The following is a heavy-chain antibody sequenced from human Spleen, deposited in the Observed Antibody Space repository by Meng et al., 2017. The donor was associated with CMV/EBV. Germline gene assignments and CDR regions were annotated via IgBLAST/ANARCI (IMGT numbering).Heavy chain of an antibody. J-gene: IGHJ4*02. D-gene: IGHD6-19*01. V-gene: IGHV1-18*01. CDR3: ARGMYSSGDDY. CDR2: ISAYNGHT. Sequence: SCQASGYTFTNYYISWVRQAPGQGLAWMGWISAYNGHTNYAQKLQGRVTMTTDTSTSTAYMELRSLRSDDTAVYYCARGMYSSGDDYWGQGTLVTVSS. CDR1: GYTFTNYY.